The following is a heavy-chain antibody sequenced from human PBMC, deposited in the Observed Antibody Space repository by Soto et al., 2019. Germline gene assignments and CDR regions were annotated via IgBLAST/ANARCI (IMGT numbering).Heavy chain of an antibody. V-gene: IGHV4-31*03. CDR2: IYYSGNT. CDR3: AGIAAAGFDY. Sequence: QLQLQESGPGLVKPSQTLSLTCTISGGSISSGGSFWSWVRQHPGKVLEWIGYIYYSGNTYYNPSLKSRVTISVDTSKNQFSLKLSSVTAADTAVYYCAGIAAAGFDYWGQGTLVTVSS. J-gene: IGHJ4*02. D-gene: IGHD6-13*01. CDR1: GGSISSGGSF.